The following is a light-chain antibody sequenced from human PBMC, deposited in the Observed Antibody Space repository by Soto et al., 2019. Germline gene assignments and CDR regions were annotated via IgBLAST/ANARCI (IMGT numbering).Light chain of an antibody. J-gene: IGKJ1*01. CDR3: QQYNEWRT. V-gene: IGKV3-15*01. CDR1: QNVNNN. CDR2: AIS. Sequence: EIVITQSPATVSVSPGERATLSCRASQNVNNNLALYQQKPGQAPRLLIHAISTRATGIPARFSGSGSGTEFTLTISSLQSEDFAVYYCQQYNEWRTFGQGTKVDIK.